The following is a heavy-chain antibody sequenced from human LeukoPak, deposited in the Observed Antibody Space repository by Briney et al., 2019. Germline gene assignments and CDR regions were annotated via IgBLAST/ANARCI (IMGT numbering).Heavy chain of an antibody. J-gene: IGHJ1*01. Sequence: GGSLRLSCAASGFTFSSYAMHWVRQAPGKGLEWVAVISYDGSNKYYADSVKGRFTISRDNSKNTLYLQMNSLRAEDTAVYYCAKDITIFGVVIEYFQHWGQGTLVTVSS. CDR2: ISYDGSNK. D-gene: IGHD3-3*01. CDR1: GFTFSSYA. V-gene: IGHV3-30-3*01. CDR3: AKDITIFGVVIEYFQH.